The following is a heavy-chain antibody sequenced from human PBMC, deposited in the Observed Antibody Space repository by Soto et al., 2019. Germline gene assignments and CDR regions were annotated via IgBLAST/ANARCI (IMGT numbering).Heavy chain of an antibody. V-gene: IGHV4-59*01. CDR2: IYYSGST. J-gene: IGHJ4*02. CDR3: ARGGVAARPLSFDY. CDR1: GGSISSYY. Sequence: SETLSLTCTVAGGSISSYYWSWIRQPPGKGLEWIGYIYYSGSTNYNPSLKSRVTISVDTSKNQFSLKLSSVTAADTAVYYCARGGVAARPLSFDYWGQGTLVTVSS. D-gene: IGHD6-6*01.